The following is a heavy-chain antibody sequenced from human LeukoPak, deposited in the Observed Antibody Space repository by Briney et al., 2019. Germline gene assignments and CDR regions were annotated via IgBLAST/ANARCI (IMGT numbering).Heavy chain of an antibody. V-gene: IGHV3-23*01. D-gene: IGHD1-26*01. J-gene: IGHJ4*02. Sequence: HLGGSLRLSCAASGFTFSSYAMTWVRQAPGKGLEWVSAIRGSGGSTYYADSVKGRFTISRDNSKSTVYLQMNTLRAEDAAIYYCAKDREGFVDYWGQGTLVTVSS. CDR2: IRGSGGST. CDR1: GFTFSSYA. CDR3: AKDREGFVDY.